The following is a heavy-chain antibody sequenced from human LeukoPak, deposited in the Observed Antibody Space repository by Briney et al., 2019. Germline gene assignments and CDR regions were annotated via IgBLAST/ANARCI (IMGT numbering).Heavy chain of an antibody. Sequence: GGSLRLSCAASGFTFSTYSIDWVRQAPGKGLEWISYISSSSSTTDFADSVKGRFTISRDNARNSVYLQMNSLRAEDTAVYYCARVHTSSYAADLWGQGTLVTVSS. J-gene: IGHJ5*02. V-gene: IGHV3-48*04. CDR1: GFTFSTYS. CDR2: ISSSSSTT. D-gene: IGHD3-22*01. CDR3: ARVHTSSYAADL.